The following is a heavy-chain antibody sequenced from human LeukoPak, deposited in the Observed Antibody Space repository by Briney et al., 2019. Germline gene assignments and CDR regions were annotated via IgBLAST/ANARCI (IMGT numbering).Heavy chain of an antibody. J-gene: IGHJ4*02. V-gene: IGHV3-30*18. CDR1: GFTFSSYG. Sequence: GGSLRLSCAASGFTFSSYGMHWVRQAPGKGLEWVAVISYDGSNKYYADSVKGRFTISRDNSKNTLYLQMNSLRAEDTAVYYCAKDGGSYIDYWGQGTLVTVSS. D-gene: IGHD1-26*01. CDR3: AKDGGSYIDY. CDR2: ISYDGSNK.